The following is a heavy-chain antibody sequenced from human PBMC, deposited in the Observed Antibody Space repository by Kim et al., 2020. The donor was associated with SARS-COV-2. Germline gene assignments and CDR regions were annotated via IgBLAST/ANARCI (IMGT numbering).Heavy chain of an antibody. D-gene: IGHD5-12*01. CDR3: AREGTWLQTRGLFEY. V-gene: IGHV1-69*13. CDR1: GGTFSSYA. Sequence: SVKVSCKASGGTFSSYAISWVRQAPGQGLEWMGGIIPIFGTANYAQKFQGRVTITADESTSTAYMELSSLRSEDTAVYYCAREGTWLQTRGLFEYWGQGTLVTVSS. J-gene: IGHJ4*02. CDR2: IIPIFGTA.